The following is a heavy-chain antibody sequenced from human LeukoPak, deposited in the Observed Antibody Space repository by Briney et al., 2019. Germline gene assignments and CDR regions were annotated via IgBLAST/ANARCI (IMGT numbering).Heavy chain of an antibody. CDR2: INPSGGST. CDR1: GYTFTNYH. D-gene: IGHD2-21*01. CDR3: ARGGVAIQDFNYFDY. J-gene: IGHJ4*02. Sequence: ASVKVSCKASGYTFTNYHMHWVRQAPGQGLEWMGIINPSGGSTRYAQKFQGRITMTRDTSTSTVYMELSSLRSEDTAVYYCARGGVAIQDFNYFDYWGQGTLVTVSS. V-gene: IGHV1-46*01.